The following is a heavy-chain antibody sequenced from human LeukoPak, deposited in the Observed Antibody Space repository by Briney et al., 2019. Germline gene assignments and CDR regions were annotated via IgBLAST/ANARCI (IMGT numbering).Heavy chain of an antibody. CDR2: ISYDGSNK. CDR3: AKRGYCSGGTCYSFHFDY. J-gene: IGHJ4*02. Sequence: GGPLRLSCAASGFTFSSHGMHWVRQAPGKGLEWAALISYDGSNKYYADSVKGRFTISRDNSKNTLYLQMNSLRAEDTAAYYCAKRGYCSGGTCYSFHFDYWGQGTLVTVSS. V-gene: IGHV3-30*18. D-gene: IGHD2-15*01. CDR1: GFTFSSHG.